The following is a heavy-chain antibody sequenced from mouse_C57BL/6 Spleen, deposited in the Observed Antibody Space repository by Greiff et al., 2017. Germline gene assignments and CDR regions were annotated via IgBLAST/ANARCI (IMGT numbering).Heavy chain of an antibody. CDR3: TTTTTVVAFDY. J-gene: IGHJ2*01. CDR2: IDPEDGDT. CDR1: GFNITDYY. Sequence: VQLQQSGAELVRPGASVKLSCTASGFNITDYYMHWVKQRPEQGLAWIGRIDPEDGDTEYAPKFQGKATMTADTSSNTAYLQLSSLTSEDTAVDYCTTTTTVVAFDYWGQGTTLTVSS. D-gene: IGHD1-1*01. V-gene: IGHV14-1*01.